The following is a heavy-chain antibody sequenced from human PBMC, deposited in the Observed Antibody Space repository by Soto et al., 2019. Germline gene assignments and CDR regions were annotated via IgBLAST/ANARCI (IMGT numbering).Heavy chain of an antibody. V-gene: IGHV4-61*01. CDR3: AGGQWSPMGLYYYYYGMDV. CDR2: IYYSGST. CDR1: GGSVSSGSYY. J-gene: IGHJ6*02. D-gene: IGHD6-19*01. Sequence: PSETLSLTCTVSGGSVSSGSYYWSWIRQPPGKGLEWIGYIYYSGSTNYNPSLKSRVTISVDTSKNQFSLKLSSVTAADMAVYYCAGGQWSPMGLYYYYYGMDVWGQGTTVTVSS.